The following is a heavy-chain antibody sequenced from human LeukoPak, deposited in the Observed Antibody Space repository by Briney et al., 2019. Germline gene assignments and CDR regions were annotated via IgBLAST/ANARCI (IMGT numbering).Heavy chain of an antibody. V-gene: IGHV4-4*07. J-gene: IGHJ4*02. D-gene: IGHD1-26*01. CDR2: FYISGST. Sequence: SETLSLTCTVSGGSISNYYWSWIRQPAGKGLEWIGRFYISGSTNYNPSLKSRVTMSVDTSKNQFSLKLSSVTAADTAVYYCARESPYSGSYHDYWGQGTLVTVSS. CDR3: ARESPYSGSYHDY. CDR1: GGSISNYY.